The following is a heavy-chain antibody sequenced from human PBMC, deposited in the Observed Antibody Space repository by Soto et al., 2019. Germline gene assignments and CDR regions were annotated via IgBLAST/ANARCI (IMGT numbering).Heavy chain of an antibody. J-gene: IGHJ4*02. Sequence: QVQLVQSGAEVKKPGASVKVSCKASGYTFTHYYIHWVRQAPGQGLEWMGIINPNGGSTTYAQKFRAGFTMTRDTSTSTVYMELSSLSSEDSDVYYCATSVNSAMAFDYWGQGTLVTVSS. CDR3: ATSVNSAMAFDY. CDR2: INPNGGST. D-gene: IGHD5-18*01. V-gene: IGHV1-46*01. CDR1: GYTFTHYY.